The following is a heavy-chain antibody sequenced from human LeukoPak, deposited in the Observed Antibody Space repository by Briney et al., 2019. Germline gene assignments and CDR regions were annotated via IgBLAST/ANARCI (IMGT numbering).Heavy chain of an antibody. V-gene: IGHV4-59*01. D-gene: IGHD6-13*01. CDR2: IYYSGNT. CDR3: ARDPRGSSWFDY. J-gene: IGHJ4*02. CDR1: GGSISNYY. Sequence: PSETLSLTCTVSGGSISNYYWSWIRQPPGKGLEWIGYIYYSGNTNYNPSLKSRVTISVDTSKNQFSLKLSSVTAADTAVYYCARDPRGSSWFDYRGQGTLVTVSS.